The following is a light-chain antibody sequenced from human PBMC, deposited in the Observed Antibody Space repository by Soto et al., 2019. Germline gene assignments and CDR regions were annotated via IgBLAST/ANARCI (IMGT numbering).Light chain of an antibody. Sequence: DIIMTQSPESLAVSLGERATINCKSSQSLLYSSRNKDYLAWYQQKPGQRPRLLIYWASTLESGVSDRFSGSGSGTDFTLTVTSMQAEDVAVYYCQQYFNTPWTFGQGTKVEIK. J-gene: IGKJ1*01. CDR1: QSLLYSSRNKDY. V-gene: IGKV4-1*01. CDR2: WAS. CDR3: QQYFNTPWT.